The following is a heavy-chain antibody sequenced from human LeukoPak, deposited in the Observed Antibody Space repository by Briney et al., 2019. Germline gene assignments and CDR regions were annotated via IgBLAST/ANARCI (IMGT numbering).Heavy chain of an antibody. CDR1: GFTFDDYA. J-gene: IGHJ4*02. CDR3: ARVGARNTFDY. D-gene: IGHD1-26*01. CDR2: ISWNSGSI. Sequence: GGSLRLSCAASGFTFDDYAMHWVRQAPGKGLEWVSGISWNSGSIGYADSVKGRFTISRDNAKNSLYLQMNSLRSEDTAVYYCARVGARNTFDYWGQGTLVTVSS. V-gene: IGHV3-9*01.